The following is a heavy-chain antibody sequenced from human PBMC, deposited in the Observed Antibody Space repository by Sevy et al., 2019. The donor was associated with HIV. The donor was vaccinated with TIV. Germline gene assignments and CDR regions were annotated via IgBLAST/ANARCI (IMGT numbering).Heavy chain of an antibody. J-gene: IGHJ4*02. CDR3: ARQGDSDGFDY. D-gene: IGHD2-21*02. CDR2: IYPGDSDV. Sequence: GESLKISCKGSGYNFTPYWIGWVRQMPGKGLEWMGIIYPGDSDVGYSPSFQGQVTISVDKSITTAYLQWNSLKASGTAMYYCARQGDSDGFDYWGQGTLVTVSS. CDR1: GYNFTPYW. V-gene: IGHV5-51*01.